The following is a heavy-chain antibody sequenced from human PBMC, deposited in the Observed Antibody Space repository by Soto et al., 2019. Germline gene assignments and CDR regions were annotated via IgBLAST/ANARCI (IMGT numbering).Heavy chain of an antibody. J-gene: IGHJ2*01. Sequence: EVQLVESGGGLVQPGGSLRLSCAASGFSFSNYAMDWVRQAPGKGLEWVSYISGSSSNIRYADSVKGRFTITRDNAKRSVELPMSSLRADDTAVYYCARDGSRGSDWARYLDLWGRGTLVTVSS. CDR1: GFSFSNYA. D-gene: IGHD1-26*01. CDR2: ISGSSSNI. V-gene: IGHV3-48*01. CDR3: ARDGSRGSDWARYLDL.